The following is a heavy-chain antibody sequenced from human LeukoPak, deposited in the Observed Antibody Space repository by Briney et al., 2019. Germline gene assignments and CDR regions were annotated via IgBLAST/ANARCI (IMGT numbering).Heavy chain of an antibody. Sequence: GGSLRLSCAASGFTFSSYAMSWVRQAPGKGLEWVSAISGSGGSTYYADSVKGRFTISRDNSKNTLYLQMNSLRAEDTAVYYCAKGYLRLGELSLPPGVIDYWGQGTLATVSS. CDR2: ISGSGGST. J-gene: IGHJ4*02. D-gene: IGHD3-16*02. CDR1: GFTFSSYA. V-gene: IGHV3-23*01. CDR3: AKGYLRLGELSLPPGVIDY.